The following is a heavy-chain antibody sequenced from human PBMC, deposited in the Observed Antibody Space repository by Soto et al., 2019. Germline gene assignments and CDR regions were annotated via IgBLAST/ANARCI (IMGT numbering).Heavy chain of an antibody. CDR3: ARQNNYGSDY. D-gene: IGHD3-10*01. J-gene: IGHJ4*02. Sequence: PGGSLRLSCAASGFTFSSYWMQWVRQAPGKGLVWVSRINVDGSTTIYADSVKGRFTISRDNAKNTLYLQMNSLRVEDTAVYYCARQNNYGSDYWXQGXLVXVSS. CDR1: GFTFSSYW. V-gene: IGHV3-74*01. CDR2: INVDGSTT.